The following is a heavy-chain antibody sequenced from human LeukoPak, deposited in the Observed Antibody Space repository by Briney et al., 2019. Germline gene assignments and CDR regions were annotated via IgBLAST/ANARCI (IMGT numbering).Heavy chain of an antibody. Sequence: GGSLRLSCAASGFSFSDHYMSWIRQAPGKGLGWVSYISSSRSFTNYADSVKGRFTISRDTAKNSLYLQVNSLRVEDTAIYYCARGTSGPFDYWGQGALVTVSS. CDR2: ISSSRSFT. J-gene: IGHJ4*02. D-gene: IGHD1-14*01. CDR1: GFSFSDHY. CDR3: ARGTSGPFDY. V-gene: IGHV3-11*06.